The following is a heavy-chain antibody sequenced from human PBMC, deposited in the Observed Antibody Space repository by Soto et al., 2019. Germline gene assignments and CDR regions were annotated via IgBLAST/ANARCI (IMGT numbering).Heavy chain of an antibody. CDR3: ARGQSSGSYSGRYYGMDV. J-gene: IGHJ6*02. CDR2: INHSGST. V-gene: IGHV4-34*01. CDR1: GGSFSGYY. D-gene: IGHD1-26*01. Sequence: SETLSLTCAVYGGSFSGYYWSWIRQPPGKGLEWIGEINHSGSTNYNPSLKSRVTISVDTSKNQFSLKLSSVTAADTAVYYCARGQSSGSYSGRYYGMDVWGQGTTGTVS.